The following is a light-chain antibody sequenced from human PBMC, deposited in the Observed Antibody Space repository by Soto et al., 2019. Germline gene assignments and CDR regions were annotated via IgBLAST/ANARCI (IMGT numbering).Light chain of an antibody. V-gene: IGLV1-44*01. CDR1: SSNIGSNT. J-gene: IGLJ1*01. Sequence: QSVLTQDLSGCRTPGQRVTISCSGSSSNIGSNTVNWYQQLPGTAPKLLIYSNNQRPSGVPDRFSGSKSGTSASLAISGLQSEDEADYYCAAWDDSLNGYVFGSGTKVTVL. CDR2: SNN. CDR3: AAWDDSLNGYV.